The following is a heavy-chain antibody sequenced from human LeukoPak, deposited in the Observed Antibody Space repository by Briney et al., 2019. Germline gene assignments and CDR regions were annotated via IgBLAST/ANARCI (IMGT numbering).Heavy chain of an antibody. D-gene: IGHD6-13*01. J-gene: IGHJ4*02. CDR2: IYYSGST. CDR3: ARRRYSSSWYDY. V-gene: IGHV4-59*08. CDR1: GGSFSGYY. Sequence: SETLSLTCAVYGGSFSGYYWSWIRQPPGKGLEWIGYIYYSGSTNYNPSLKSRVTISVDTSKNQFSLKLSSVTAADTAVYYCARRRYSSSWYDYWGQGTLVTVSS.